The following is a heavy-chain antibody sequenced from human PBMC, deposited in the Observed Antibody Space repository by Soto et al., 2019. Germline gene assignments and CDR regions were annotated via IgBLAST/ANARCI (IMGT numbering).Heavy chain of an antibody. V-gene: IGHV3-30*18. CDR3: AKEMIAVAIYYYGMDV. J-gene: IGHJ6*02. D-gene: IGHD6-19*01. Sequence: GGSLRLSCAAPGFTFSSYGMHWVRQAPGKGLEWVAVISYDGSNKYYADSVKGRFTISRDNSKNTLYLQMNSLRAEDTAVYYCAKEMIAVAIYYYGMDVWGQGTTVTVSS. CDR2: ISYDGSNK. CDR1: GFTFSSYG.